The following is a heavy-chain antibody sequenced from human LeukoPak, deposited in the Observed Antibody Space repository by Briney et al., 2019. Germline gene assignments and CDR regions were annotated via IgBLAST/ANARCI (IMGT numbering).Heavy chain of an antibody. D-gene: IGHD4-17*01. CDR3: ARVDRAYGDYVIPYYFDY. V-gene: IGHV4-61*02. CDR2: IYTSGST. CDR1: GGSISSGSYY. J-gene: IGHJ4*02. Sequence: SETLALTCTVSGGSISSGSYYWSWIRQSAGKGLEWIGRIYTSGSTNYNPSLKSRVTISVDTSKNQFSLKLSSVTAADTAVYYCARVDRAYGDYVIPYYFDYWGQGTLVTVSS.